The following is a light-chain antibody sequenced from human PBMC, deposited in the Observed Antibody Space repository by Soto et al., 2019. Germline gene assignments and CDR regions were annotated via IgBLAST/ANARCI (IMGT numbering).Light chain of an antibody. CDR2: DGS. CDR3: WSYAGADTWV. V-gene: IGLV2-23*01. Sequence: QSALTQPASVSGSPGQSITISCTGTSSDVGSHNLVSWYRQYPGKAPKLMIYDGSERPSGVSNHFSASKSGNTASLTISGLQAEDEADYYCWSYAGADTWVFGGGTQLTVL. J-gene: IGLJ3*02. CDR1: SSDVGSHNL.